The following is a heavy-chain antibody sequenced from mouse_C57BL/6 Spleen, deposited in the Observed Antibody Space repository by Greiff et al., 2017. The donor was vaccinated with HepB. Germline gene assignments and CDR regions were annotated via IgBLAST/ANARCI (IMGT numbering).Heavy chain of an antibody. CDR2: IDPSDSYT. CDR1: GYTFTSYW. V-gene: IGHV1-69*01. CDR3: ARLGYGMPFDY. J-gene: IGHJ2*01. D-gene: IGHD2-1*01. Sequence: QVQLQQPGAELVMPGASVKLSCKASGYTFTSYWMHWVKQRPGQGLEWIGEIDPSDSYTNYNQKFKGKSTLTVDKSSSTAYMQLSSLTSEDSAVYYCARLGYGMPFDYWGQGTTLTVSS.